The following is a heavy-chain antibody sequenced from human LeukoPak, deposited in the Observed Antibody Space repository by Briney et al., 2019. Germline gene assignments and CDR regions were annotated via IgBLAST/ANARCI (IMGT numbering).Heavy chain of an antibody. CDR2: INHSGST. D-gene: IGHD1-14*01. V-gene: IGHV4-34*01. CDR3: ANRPLINRRTNAFDI. J-gene: IGHJ3*02. CDR1: GGSFSGYY. Sequence: PSETLSLTCAVYGGSFSGYYWSWIRQPPGKGLEWIGEINHSGSTNYNPSLKSRVTISVDTSKNQFSLKLSSVTAADTAVYYYANRPLINRRTNAFDIWGQGTMVTVSS.